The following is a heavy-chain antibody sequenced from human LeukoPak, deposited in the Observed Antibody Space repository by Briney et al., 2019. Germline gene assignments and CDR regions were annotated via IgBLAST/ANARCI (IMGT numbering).Heavy chain of an antibody. CDR3: ARTYYDFWSGYSVNPLDY. D-gene: IGHD3-3*01. Sequence: PGRSRRLSCAASRFTLSSYWMSWVSQAQGKVLEWVANIKKVGSEKYYVDSVKGRFTISRDNAKNSLYLQMNSVRAEDTAVYYCARTYYDFWSGYSVNPLDYWGQGTLVTVSS. CDR1: RFTLSSYW. V-gene: IGHV3-7*03. CDR2: IKKVGSEK. J-gene: IGHJ4*02.